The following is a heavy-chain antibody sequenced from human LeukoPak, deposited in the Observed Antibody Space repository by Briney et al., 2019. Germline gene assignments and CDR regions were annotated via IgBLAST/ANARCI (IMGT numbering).Heavy chain of an antibody. CDR3: ARSPSGHAFDI. J-gene: IGHJ3*02. CDR2: INHSGST. Sequence: SETLSLTCAVYGGSFSGYYWSWIRQPPGKGLEWIGEINHSGSTNYNPSLKSRVTISVDTSKNQFSLKLSSVTAADTAVYYCARSPSGHAFDIWGQGTMVTVSS. V-gene: IGHV4-34*01. D-gene: IGHD3-10*01. CDR1: GGSFSGYY.